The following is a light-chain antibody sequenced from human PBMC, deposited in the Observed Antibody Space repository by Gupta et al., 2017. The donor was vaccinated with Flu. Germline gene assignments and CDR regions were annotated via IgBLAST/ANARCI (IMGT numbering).Light chain of an antibody. CDR2: DDS. CDR3: QVWDSSSEHQV. V-gene: IGLV3-21*03. Sequence: GKTARSTWGGNNIGSKNVHWYQQKPGQAPVLVVYDDSDRPSGIPERLSGSNSGNTATLTISRVEDGDEADYYCQVWDSSSEHQVFGGGTKLTVL. CDR1: NIGSKN. J-gene: IGLJ2*01.